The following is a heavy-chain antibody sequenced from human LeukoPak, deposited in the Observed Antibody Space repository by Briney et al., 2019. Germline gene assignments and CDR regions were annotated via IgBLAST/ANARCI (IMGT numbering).Heavy chain of an antibody. CDR3: ARAPSAGSAYYYYYYMDV. CDR2: ISGSGGST. Sequence: PGGSLRLSCAASGFTFSSYAMSWVRQAPGEGLEWVSAISGSGGSTYYADSVKGRFTISRDNSKNTLYLQMNSLRAEDTAVYYCARAPSAGSAYYYYYYMDVWGKGTTVTVSS. V-gene: IGHV3-23*01. J-gene: IGHJ6*03. D-gene: IGHD3-10*01. CDR1: GFTFSSYA.